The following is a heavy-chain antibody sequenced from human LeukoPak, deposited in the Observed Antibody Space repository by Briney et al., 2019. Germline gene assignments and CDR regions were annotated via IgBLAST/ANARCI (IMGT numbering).Heavy chain of an antibody. Sequence: SETLSLTCTVSGGSFNSYYWSWLRQPAGKGLEWIGRIQSSGSTDYSPSLQSRVTISIDTTQMQFSLNLRSVTAADTAVYYCARDIVYLIDEDYGWGQGTLVTVSS. CDR2: IQSSGST. V-gene: IGHV4-4*07. CDR3: ARDIVYLIDEDYG. D-gene: IGHD4-17*01. J-gene: IGHJ4*02. CDR1: GGSFNSYY.